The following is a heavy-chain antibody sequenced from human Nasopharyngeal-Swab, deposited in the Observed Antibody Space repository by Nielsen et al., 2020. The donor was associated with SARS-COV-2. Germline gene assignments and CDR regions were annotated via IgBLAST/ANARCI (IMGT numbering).Heavy chain of an antibody. CDR3: ARDLGGGYCTTTNCPGS. V-gene: IGHV3-21*04. CDR2: ISSSSGYI. J-gene: IGHJ1*01. Sequence: GGSLRLSCAASGFTFSSYSMTWVRHAPGKGLEWVSSISSSSGYIFYADSVKGRFSISRDSSTNTLYLQMNNVRAEDTAVYYCARDLGGGYCTTTNCPGSWGQGTLVTVSS. D-gene: IGHD2-2*01. CDR1: GFTFSSYS.